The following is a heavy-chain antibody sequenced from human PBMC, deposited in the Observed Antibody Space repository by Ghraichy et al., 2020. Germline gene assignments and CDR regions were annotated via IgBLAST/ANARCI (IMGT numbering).Heavy chain of an antibody. V-gene: IGHV3-7*03. CDR2: INDDAKER. CDR3: ARDPTYGALDY. D-gene: IGHD4-17*01. Sequence: GGSLRLSCAASGFPCNKFWMTWVRQAPGKGLEWVAIINDDAKERYYVDSVKGRFTISRDNDKNSLYLQMNSLRVEDTAVYYCARDPTYGALDYWGQGILVTVSS. CDR1: GFPCNKFW. J-gene: IGHJ4*02.